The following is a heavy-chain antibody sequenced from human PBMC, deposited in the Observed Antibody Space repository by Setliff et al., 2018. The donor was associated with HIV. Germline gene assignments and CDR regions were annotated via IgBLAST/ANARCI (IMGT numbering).Heavy chain of an antibody. J-gene: IGHJ4*02. CDR2: IYWDDDK. Sequence: SGPTLVNPTQPLTLTCTFSGFSLSATSTGVGWVRQPPGKALEWLALIYWDDDKRYSPSLESRLTITKDTSKNQIVLTMTNMDSVDTATYYCTHRRRDGFIPYWGQGTRVTVSS. CDR3: THRRRDGFIPY. V-gene: IGHV2-5*02. CDR1: GFSLSATSTG. D-gene: IGHD2-21*01.